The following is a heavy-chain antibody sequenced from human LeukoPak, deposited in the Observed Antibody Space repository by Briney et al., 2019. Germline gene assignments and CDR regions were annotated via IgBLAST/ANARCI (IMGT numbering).Heavy chain of an antibody. CDR1: GFTFSTYG. V-gene: IGHV3-30*18. CDR2: ISYDGSYK. J-gene: IGHJ4*02. D-gene: IGHD2-2*01. Sequence: GRSLRLSCAASGFTFSTYGMHWVRQSPGKGLEWVAVISYDGSYKEYADSVRGRFTISRDNSKNTLYLQMNSLRAEDTAVYYCAKDQYCTSTSCYVGYWGQGTLVTVSS. CDR3: AKDQYCTSTSCYVGY.